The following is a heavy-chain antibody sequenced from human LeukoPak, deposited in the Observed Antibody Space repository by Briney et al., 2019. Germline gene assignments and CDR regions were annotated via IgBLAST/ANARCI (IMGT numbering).Heavy chain of an antibody. CDR1: GYTLTELS. CDR3: AREGEGGYYAL. CDR2: FDPEDGET. V-gene: IGHV1-24*01. D-gene: IGHD3-10*01. Sequence: ASVKVSCKVSGYTLTELSMHWVRQAPGKGLEWMGGFDPEDGETIYAQKFQGRVTMTRDTSTSTVYMELSSLRSEDTAVYYCAREGEGGYYALWGQGTLVTVSS. J-gene: IGHJ4*02.